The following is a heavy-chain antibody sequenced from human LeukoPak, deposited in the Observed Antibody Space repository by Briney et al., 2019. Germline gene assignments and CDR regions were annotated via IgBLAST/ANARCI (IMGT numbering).Heavy chain of an antibody. J-gene: IGHJ6*02. CDR2: IIPILGIA. V-gene: IGHV1-69*04. CDR3: ARDCDLGLLRGPYYYYYGMDV. CDR1: GGTFSSYA. D-gene: IGHD1-26*01. Sequence: SVKVSCKASGGTFSSYAISWVRQAPGQGLEWMGRIIPILGIANYAQKFQGRVTITADKSTSTAYMELSSLRSEDTAVYYCARDCDLGLLRGPYYYYYGMDVWGQGTTVTVSS.